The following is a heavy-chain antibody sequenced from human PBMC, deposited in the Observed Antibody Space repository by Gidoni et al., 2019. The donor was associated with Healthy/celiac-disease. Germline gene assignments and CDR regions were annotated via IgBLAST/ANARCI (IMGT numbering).Heavy chain of an antibody. Sequence: VQLVESGGGVVQPGRSLRLSCAASGFTFSSYGMHWVRQAPGRGLEWVEVIWYDGSNKYYADSVKGRFTISRDNSKNTLYLQMNSLRAEDTAVYYCARDSLWNDSGYDAFDIWGQGTMVTVSS. CDR3: ARDSLWNDSGYDAFDI. D-gene: IGHD1-1*01. V-gene: IGHV3-33*01. J-gene: IGHJ3*02. CDR2: IWYDGSNK. CDR1: GFTFSSYG.